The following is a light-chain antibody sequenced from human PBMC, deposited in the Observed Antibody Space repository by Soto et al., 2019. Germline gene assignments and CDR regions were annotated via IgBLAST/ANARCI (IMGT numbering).Light chain of an antibody. CDR3: QQSYSTLGIT. CDR1: QSISSY. J-gene: IGKJ5*01. Sequence: DIQMTQSPSSLSASVGDRVTLTCRASQSISSYLNWYQQKPGKAPKLLIYAASSLQSGVPSRFSGSGSGTDFTLTISSLQPEDFATYYCQQSYSTLGITFGQGTRLEIK. V-gene: IGKV1-39*01. CDR2: AAS.